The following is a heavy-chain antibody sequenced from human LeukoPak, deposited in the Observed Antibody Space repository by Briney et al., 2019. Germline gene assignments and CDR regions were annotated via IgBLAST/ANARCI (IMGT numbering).Heavy chain of an antibody. Sequence: SETLSLTCAVYGGSFSGYYWSWIRQPPGKGLEWIGEINHSGSTNYNPSLKSRVTISVDTSKNQFSLKLSSVTAADTAVYYCARNSNMNYDILTGLYYYYGMDVWGQGTTVTVS. CDR1: GGSFSGYY. CDR3: ARNSNMNYDILTGLYYYYGMDV. J-gene: IGHJ6*02. V-gene: IGHV4-34*01. CDR2: INHSGST. D-gene: IGHD3-9*01.